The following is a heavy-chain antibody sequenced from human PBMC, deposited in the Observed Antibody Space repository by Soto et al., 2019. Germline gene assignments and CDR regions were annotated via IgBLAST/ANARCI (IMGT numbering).Heavy chain of an antibody. CDR3: ARGRSLRIRYSFGVVSWFDP. J-gene: IGHJ5*02. V-gene: IGHV4-61*01. CDR2: IYYSGST. CDR1: GGSVSSGSYY. D-gene: IGHD3-3*01. Sequence: QVQLQESGPGLVKPSETLSLTCTVSGGSVSSGSYYWSWIRQPPGKGLEWIGYIYYSGSTNYNPSLKSRVAISVDTSKNQFSLKLSSVTAADTAVYYCARGRSLRIRYSFGVVSWFDPWGQGTLVTVSS.